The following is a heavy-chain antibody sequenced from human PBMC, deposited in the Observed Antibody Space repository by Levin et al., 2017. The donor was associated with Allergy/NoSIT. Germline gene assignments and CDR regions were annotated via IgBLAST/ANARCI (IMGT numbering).Heavy chain of an antibody. J-gene: IGHJ3*02. D-gene: IGHD6-19*01. CDR2: IYYSGST. CDR1: GGSISSRSYY. CDR3: ARAEGAVAGSKGARAFDI. V-gene: IGHV4-39*07. Sequence: ESLKISCTVSGGSISSRSYYWGWIRQPPGKGLEWIGSIYYSGSTYYNPSLKSRVTISVDTSKNQFSLKLSSVTAADTAVYYCARAEGAVAGSKGARAFDIWGQGTMVTVSS.